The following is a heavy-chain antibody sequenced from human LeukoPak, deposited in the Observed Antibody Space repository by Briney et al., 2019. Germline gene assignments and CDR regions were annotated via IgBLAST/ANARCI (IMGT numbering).Heavy chain of an antibody. CDR2: INPNSGGT. CDR1: GYTFTTYG. J-gene: IGHJ6*02. Sequence: GASVKVSCKTSGYTFTTYGISWVRQAPGQGLEWMGWINPNSGGTNYAQKFQGRVTMTRDTSISTAYMELSRLRSDDTAVYYCARVNHPYGMDVWGQGTTVTVSS. V-gene: IGHV1-2*02. CDR3: ARVNHPYGMDV.